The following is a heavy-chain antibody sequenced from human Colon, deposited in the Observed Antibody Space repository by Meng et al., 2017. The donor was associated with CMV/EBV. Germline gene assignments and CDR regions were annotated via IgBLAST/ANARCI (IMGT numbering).Heavy chain of an antibody. CDR3: ARMALHWYFDL. Sequence: QVPRQEPGPGLVKPSETLSLTCTVSGDSISGRSYYWGWIRQPPGKGLEWIASIYYTGNDYHNPSLKSRVTISIDTSNNQFSLRLTSVTAADTAVYYCARMALHWYFDLWGRGTLVTVSS. D-gene: IGHD5-24*01. CDR1: GDSISGRSYY. J-gene: IGHJ2*01. CDR2: IYYTGND. V-gene: IGHV4-39*07.